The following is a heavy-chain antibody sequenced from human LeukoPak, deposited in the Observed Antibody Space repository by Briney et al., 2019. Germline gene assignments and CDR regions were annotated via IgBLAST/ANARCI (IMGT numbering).Heavy chain of an antibody. J-gene: IGHJ4*02. Sequence: ASVKVSCKASGYTFTNYAVIWVRQAPGQGLEWMGWINTNTGNPTYAQGFTGRFVFSLDTSVSTAYLQISSLKTEDTAVYYCARVVGCGGDCYSGISDYWGQGTLVTVSS. V-gene: IGHV7-4-1*02. CDR3: ARVVGCGGDCYSGISDY. CDR1: GYTFTNYA. CDR2: INTNTGNP. D-gene: IGHD2-21*02.